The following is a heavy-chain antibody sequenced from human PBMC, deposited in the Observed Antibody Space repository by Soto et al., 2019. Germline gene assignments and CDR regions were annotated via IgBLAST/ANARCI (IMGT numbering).Heavy chain of an antibody. Sequence: QVQLVESGGGVVQPGRSLRLSCAASGFTFSSCGMHWVRQAPGKGLEWVAVVTYEETEIHYADAVKGRFTISRDNSKNKVYLQMDRLRVEDAAVYYCVRDQSSGYWRTADYWGQGTLIPVSS. CDR2: VTYEETEI. J-gene: IGHJ4*02. D-gene: IGHD6-25*01. CDR1: GFTFSSCG. V-gene: IGHV3-30*03. CDR3: VRDQSSGYWRTADY.